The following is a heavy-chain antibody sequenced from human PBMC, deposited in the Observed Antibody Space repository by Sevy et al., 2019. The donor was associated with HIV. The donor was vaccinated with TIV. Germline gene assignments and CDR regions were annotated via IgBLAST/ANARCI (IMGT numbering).Heavy chain of an antibody. D-gene: IGHD3-10*01. CDR1: GLTFSTYS. Sequence: GGSLRLSCAASGLTFSTYSMNWVRQAPGKGLEWVSYISSSSSTIYYADSVKGRFTISRDNAKNSLYLQMNSLRAEDTAVYYTESPLPFYYGSGSEEFDYWGRGTLVTVSS. CDR3: ESPLPFYYGSGSEEFDY. CDR2: ISSSSSTI. V-gene: IGHV3-48*01. J-gene: IGHJ4*02.